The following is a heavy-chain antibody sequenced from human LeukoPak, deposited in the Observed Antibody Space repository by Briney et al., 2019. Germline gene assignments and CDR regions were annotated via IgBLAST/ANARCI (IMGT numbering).Heavy chain of an antibody. Sequence: PGGSLRLSCAASGFTFSSYGMHWVRQAPGKGLEWVAVISYDGSNKYYADSVKGRFTISRDNSKNTLYLQMNSLRAEDTAVYYCASFLRQQLKPPETYGMDVWGQGTTVTVSS. V-gene: IGHV3-30*03. D-gene: IGHD6-13*01. J-gene: IGHJ6*02. CDR2: ISYDGSNK. CDR3: ASFLRQQLKPPETYGMDV. CDR1: GFTFSSYG.